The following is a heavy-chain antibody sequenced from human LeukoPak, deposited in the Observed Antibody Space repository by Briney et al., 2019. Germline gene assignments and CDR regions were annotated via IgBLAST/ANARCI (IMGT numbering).Heavy chain of an antibody. J-gene: IGHJ4*02. CDR2: IIPILGIA. CDR1: GGTFTSYT. Sequence: GASVKVSCKASGGTFTSYTISWVRQAPGQGLEWMGSIIPILGIANYAQEFQGRATIVADKSTSAAYMELSSLRSEDTAMYYCASYSSTWARYFFSFWGQGTLVTVPS. V-gene: IGHV1-69*02. CDR3: ASYSSTWARYFFSF. D-gene: IGHD6-13*01.